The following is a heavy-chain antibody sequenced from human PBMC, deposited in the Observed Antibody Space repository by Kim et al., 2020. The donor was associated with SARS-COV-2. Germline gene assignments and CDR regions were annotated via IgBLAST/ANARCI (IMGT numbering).Heavy chain of an antibody. Sequence: ASVKVSCKASGYTFTGYYMHWVRQAPGQGLEWMGRINPNSGGTNYAQKFQGWVTMTRDTSISTAYMELSRLRSDDTAVYYCARDRFGYSSGWGDSWGQGTLVTVSS. CDR3: ARDRFGYSSGWGDS. CDR2: INPNSGGT. J-gene: IGHJ5*02. D-gene: IGHD6-19*01. V-gene: IGHV1-2*04. CDR1: GYTFTGYY.